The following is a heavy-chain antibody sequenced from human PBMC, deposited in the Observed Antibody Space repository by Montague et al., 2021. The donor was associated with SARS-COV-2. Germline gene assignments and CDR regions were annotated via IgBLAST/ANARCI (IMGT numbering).Heavy chain of an antibody. J-gene: IGHJ4*01. CDR2: VFYRGST. CDR1: GDSISSLHYY. Sequence: SETLSLTCAVSGDSISSLHYYWGWIRQSPGKGLEWIGNVFYRGSTYYXXXLRSRVTISVDTSKNQFALRLRSVTATDTAIYYCARRAGVVGDTRFDYWGQGILVPVSS. V-gene: IGHV4-39*01. CDR3: ARRAGVVGDTRFDY. D-gene: IGHD1-26*01.